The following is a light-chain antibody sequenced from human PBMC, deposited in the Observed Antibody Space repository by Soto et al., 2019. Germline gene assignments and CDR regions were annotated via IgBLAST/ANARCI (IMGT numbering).Light chain of an antibody. CDR2: KAS. CDR1: QSISSW. J-gene: IGKJ4*01. V-gene: IGKV1-5*03. CDR3: QEYNSRLT. Sequence: DIQMTQSPSTLSASVGDRVTITCRASQSISSWLAWYQQKPGKAPKLLIYKASSLESGVPSRFSGSGSGTAFTLTISSLQPDDFATYDGQEYNSRLTFGGGTKVESK.